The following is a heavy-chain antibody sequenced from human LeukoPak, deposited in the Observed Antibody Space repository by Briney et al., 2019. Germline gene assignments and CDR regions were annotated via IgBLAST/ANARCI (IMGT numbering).Heavy chain of an antibody. V-gene: IGHV3-21*01. J-gene: IGHJ5*02. CDR2: ISSSSYI. CDR1: GFTFSSYS. D-gene: IGHD3-3*01. CDR3: ARVEESASFDP. Sequence: GGSLRLSCAASGFTFSSYSMNWVRQAPGKGLEWVSSISSSSYIYYADSLKGRFTISRDNAKNSLYLQMNSLRAEDTAVYYCARVEESASFDPWGQGTLVTVSS.